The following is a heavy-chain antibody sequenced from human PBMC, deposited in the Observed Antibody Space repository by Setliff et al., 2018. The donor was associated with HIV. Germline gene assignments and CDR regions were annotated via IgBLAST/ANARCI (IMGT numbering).Heavy chain of an antibody. J-gene: IGHJ4*02. Sequence: GASVKVSCKACGDTFSNSALTWVRQAPGQGLEWMGGSIPLFGTVKYAQKFQGRLTITTDELMTTAYMELSSLRSEDTAVYYCASGSGYCRSGTCYVGVHKNPDKYYSDYWGQGTLVTVSS. CDR1: GDTFSNSA. CDR2: SIPLFGTV. D-gene: IGHD2-15*01. CDR3: ASGSGYCRSGTCYVGVHKNPDKYYSDY. V-gene: IGHV1-69*05.